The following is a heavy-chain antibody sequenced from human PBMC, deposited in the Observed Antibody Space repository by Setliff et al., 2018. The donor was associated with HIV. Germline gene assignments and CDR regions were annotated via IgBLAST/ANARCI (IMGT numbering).Heavy chain of an antibody. Sequence: GESLKISCQGSGYSFNTYWIGWVRQRPGKGLEWVGIVYPGDSDTRYSPSFQGQVTISADKSISTAYLQCSSLKASDTAMYYCARLGGICSGGSCTALAYTMDVWGQGTTVTVSS. D-gene: IGHD2-15*01. J-gene: IGHJ6*02. CDR2: VYPGDSDT. V-gene: IGHV5-51*01. CDR1: GYSFNTYW. CDR3: ARLGGICSGGSCTALAYTMDV.